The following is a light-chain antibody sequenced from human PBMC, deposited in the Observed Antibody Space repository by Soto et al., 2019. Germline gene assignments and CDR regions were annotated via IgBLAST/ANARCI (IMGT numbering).Light chain of an antibody. CDR1: HDIGNY. V-gene: IGKV1-33*01. Sequence: DIQMTQSPSSLSASVGDRVTITCLASHDIGNYLNWYQQKPGKAPKLLIYYASNLETGVSSMFSGSGSGKDFTFTISSLQPEDIATYFCQQYENLPRFIFGPGTKVDIK. J-gene: IGKJ3*01. CDR3: QQYENLPRFI. CDR2: YAS.